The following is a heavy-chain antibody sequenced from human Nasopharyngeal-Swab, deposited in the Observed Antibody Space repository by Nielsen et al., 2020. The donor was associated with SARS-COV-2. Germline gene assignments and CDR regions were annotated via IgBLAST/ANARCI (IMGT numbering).Heavy chain of an antibody. J-gene: IGHJ4*02. Sequence: WLLHPPGKVLDLIGSIYYSGSTSYNPSLKSRVTISVDTSKKQFSLKLSSVTSADTAVYFCARGLSSYGYYNWGQGTLVTVSS. CDR3: ARGLSSYGYYN. D-gene: IGHD5-18*01. V-gene: IGHV4-59*01. CDR2: IYYSGST.